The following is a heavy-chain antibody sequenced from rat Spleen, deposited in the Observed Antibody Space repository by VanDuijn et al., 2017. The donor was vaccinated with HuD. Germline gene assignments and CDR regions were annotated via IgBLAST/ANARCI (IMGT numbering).Heavy chain of an antibody. D-gene: IGHD1-6*01. CDR2: IRTGGGDT. CDR3: TRSGEDGYTYYWYFDF. Sequence: EVQLVESAGGLVQPGRSLKLSCAASGFTFSMYYMAWVRQAPTKGLEWVASIRTGGGDTYYRDSVRGRFTFSRDNAKSTLYLQMDSLRSEDTATYYCTRSGEDGYTYYWYFDFWGPGTMVTVSS. J-gene: IGHJ1*01. V-gene: IGHV5-25*01. CDR1: GFTFSMYY.